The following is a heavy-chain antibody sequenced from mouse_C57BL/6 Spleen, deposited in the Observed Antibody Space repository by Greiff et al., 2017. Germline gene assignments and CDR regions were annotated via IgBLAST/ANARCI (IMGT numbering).Heavy chain of an antibody. CDR1: GFTFSDAW. Sequence: EVKLVESGGGLVQPGGSMKLSCAASGFTFSDAWMDWVRQSPEKGLEWVAEIRNKANNHATYYAESVKGRFTISRDDSKSSVYLQMNSLRAEDTGIYYCTRPDDGYYLWYFDVWGTGTTVTVSS. CDR2: IRNKANNHAT. CDR3: TRPDDGYYLWYFDV. D-gene: IGHD2-3*01. V-gene: IGHV6-6*01. J-gene: IGHJ1*03.